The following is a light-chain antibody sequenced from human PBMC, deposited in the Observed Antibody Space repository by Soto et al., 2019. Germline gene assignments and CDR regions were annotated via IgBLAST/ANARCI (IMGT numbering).Light chain of an antibody. J-gene: IGLJ2*01. CDR2: EVS. CDR1: SSDVGGYNY. V-gene: IGLV2-8*01. CDR3: YSYAGSNNWGV. Sequence: QSVLTQPPSASGSPGQSVAISCTGTSSDVGGYNYVSWYQQHPGKAPKLMIYEVSKRPSGVPNRFSGSKSGNTASLTVSGLQTEDEAVYYCYSYAGSNNWGVFGGGTKVTVL.